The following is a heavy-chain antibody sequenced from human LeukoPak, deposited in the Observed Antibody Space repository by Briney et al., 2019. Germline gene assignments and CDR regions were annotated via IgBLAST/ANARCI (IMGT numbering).Heavy chain of an antibody. V-gene: IGHV4-34*01. CDR2: INHSGSA. CDR1: GGSFSGYY. CDR3: ARGEIAAAGTCRFDP. J-gene: IGHJ5*02. D-gene: IGHD6-13*01. Sequence: SETLSLTCAVYGGSFSGYYWSWIRQPPGKGLEWIGEINHSGSANYNPSLKSRVTISVDTSKNQFSLKLSSVTAADTAVYYCARGEIAAAGTCRFDPWGQGTLVTVSS.